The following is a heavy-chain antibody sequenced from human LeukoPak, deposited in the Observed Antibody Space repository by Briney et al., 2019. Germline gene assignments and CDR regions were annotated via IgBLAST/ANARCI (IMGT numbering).Heavy chain of an antibody. V-gene: IGHV1-3*01. Sequence: GASVKVSCKASGYSFSTYTMNWVRQAPGQRLEWMGWINAGNGNTKYSQKFQGRVTITRDTSASTAYMEMRSLRSEDTAGYYCAREIDRDDYNRFFDYWGQGTLVTVSS. CDR3: AREIDRDDYNRFFDY. J-gene: IGHJ4*02. CDR1: GYSFSTYT. D-gene: IGHD5-24*01. CDR2: INAGNGNT.